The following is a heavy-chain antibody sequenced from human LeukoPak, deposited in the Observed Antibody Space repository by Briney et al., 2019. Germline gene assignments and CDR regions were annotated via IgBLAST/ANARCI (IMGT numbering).Heavy chain of an antibody. V-gene: IGHV3-66*01. CDR2: IYRDGSS. J-gene: IGHJ4*02. D-gene: IGHD3-9*01. CDR1: GLSLSSNY. Sequence: SLTLSCVASGLSLSSNYMSWVSQAPGKGLEWDSVIYRDGSSYYPESVKGEFTISREHFKNKPYFKLNTLRAEDTAVYYCARSFYDILIGYYQYFDYWGQGTLVTVSS. CDR3: ARSFYDILIGYYQYFDY.